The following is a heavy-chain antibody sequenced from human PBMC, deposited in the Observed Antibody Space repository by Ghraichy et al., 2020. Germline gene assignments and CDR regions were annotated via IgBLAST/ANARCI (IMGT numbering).Heavy chain of an antibody. V-gene: IGHV4-30-4*01. Sequence: SQTPSLTCTVSGGSISSGDYYWSWIRQPPGKGLEWIGYIYYSGSTYYNPSLKSRVTISVDTSKNQFSLKLSSVTAADTAVYYCARGGGFGERCFDYWGQGTLVTVSS. J-gene: IGHJ4*02. CDR3: ARGGGFGERCFDY. CDR1: GGSISSGDYY. D-gene: IGHD3-10*01. CDR2: IYYSGST.